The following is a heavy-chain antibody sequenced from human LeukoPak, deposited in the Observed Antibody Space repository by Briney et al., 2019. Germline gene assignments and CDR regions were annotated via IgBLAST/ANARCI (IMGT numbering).Heavy chain of an antibody. J-gene: IGHJ4*02. D-gene: IGHD3-22*01. Sequence: GGSLRLSCAASGFTFSSYEMNWVRQAPGKGLEWVSSISSSSSYIYYADSVKGRFTISRDNAKNSLYLQMNSLRAEDTAVYYCTREQDREAAATIVGDYWGQGTLVTVSS. CDR1: GFTFSSYE. V-gene: IGHV3-21*01. CDR2: ISSSSSYI. CDR3: TREQDREAAATIVGDY.